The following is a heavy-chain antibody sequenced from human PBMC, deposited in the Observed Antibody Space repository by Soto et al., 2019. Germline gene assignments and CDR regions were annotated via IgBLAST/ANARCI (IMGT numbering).Heavy chain of an antibody. J-gene: IGHJ4*02. D-gene: IGHD7-27*01. Sequence: QVQLVESGGGVVQPGRSLRLSCAASGFTFSSYGMHWVRQAPGKGLEWVAVISYDGSNKYYADSVKGRFTLSGDNSKKTLYLQINSLRAEDTAVYYCAKGWGWGPVDYCGQGTLVTVSS. CDR3: AKGWGWGPVDY. V-gene: IGHV3-30*18. CDR2: ISYDGSNK. CDR1: GFTFSSYG.